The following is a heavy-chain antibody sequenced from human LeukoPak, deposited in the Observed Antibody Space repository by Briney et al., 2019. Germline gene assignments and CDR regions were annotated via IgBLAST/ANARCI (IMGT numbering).Heavy chain of an antibody. CDR1: GYTFTSYY. Sequence: ASVKVSCKASGYTFTSYYMHWVRQAPGQGLEWMGIINPSGGSTSYAQKFQGRVTMTRDTSTSTVYMELSSLRSEDTAVYYCARTYYDSSGYDDASDIWGQGTMVTVSS. J-gene: IGHJ3*02. CDR3: ARTYYDSSGYDDASDI. V-gene: IGHV1-46*01. D-gene: IGHD3-22*01. CDR2: INPSGGST.